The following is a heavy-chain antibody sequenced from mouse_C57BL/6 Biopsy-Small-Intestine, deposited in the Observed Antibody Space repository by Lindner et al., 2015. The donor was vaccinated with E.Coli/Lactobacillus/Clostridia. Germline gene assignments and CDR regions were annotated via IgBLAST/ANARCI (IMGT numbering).Heavy chain of an antibody. CDR3: ATGFTY. CDR1: GFTFSDYG. J-gene: IGHJ3*01. CDR2: ISTGSSPI. V-gene: IGHV5-17*01. Sequence: VQLQESGELSEAWRSLKLSCAASGFTFSDYGMHWVRQAPEKGLEWIAYISTGSSPIFYADSVKGRFTISRDNAKNTLFLQMTSLRSEDTAMYYCATGFTYWGQGTLVSVSA.